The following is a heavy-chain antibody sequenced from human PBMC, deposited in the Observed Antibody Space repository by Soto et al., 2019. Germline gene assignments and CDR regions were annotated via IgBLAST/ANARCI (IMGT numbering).Heavy chain of an antibody. Sequence: CGSLRLSCEASAFTLTSFWMTWVRQAPGKGLEWVANIHADGRERYYVDSVRCRFTIPRDNTSNSVYLQFNNLRVEDTALYYCVLSAPHADPWSGYQTLDLCRKRSLVTFSS. CDR1: AFTLTSFW. CDR2: IHADGRER. J-gene: IGHJ5*02. V-gene: IGHV3-7*03. CDR3: VLSAPHADPWSGYQTLDL. D-gene: IGHD3-3*01.